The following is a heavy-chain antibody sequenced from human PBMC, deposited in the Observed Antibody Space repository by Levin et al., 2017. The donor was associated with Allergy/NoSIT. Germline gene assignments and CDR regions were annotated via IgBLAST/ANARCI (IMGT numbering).Heavy chain of an antibody. V-gene: IGHV3-21*01. CDR3: ARDRDSSGWFDY. CDR2: ISGSITYI. D-gene: IGHD6-19*01. Sequence: LSLTCAASGFTFSSYTMTWVRQAPGKGLEWVSSISGSITYIYYADSVKGRFTISRDNAKNSLYLQMNSLRAEDTAVYYCARDRDSSGWFDYWGQGTLVTVSS. CDR1: GFTFSSYT. J-gene: IGHJ4*02.